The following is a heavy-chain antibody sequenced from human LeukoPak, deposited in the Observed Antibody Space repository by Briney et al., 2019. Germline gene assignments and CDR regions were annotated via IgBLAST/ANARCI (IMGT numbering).Heavy chain of an antibody. V-gene: IGHV3-7*01. CDR2: IREDGRKA. D-gene: IGHD2-21*02. CDR1: GFTFSDYW. J-gene: IGHJ4*02. CDR3: ARDQVGGHYQF. Sequence: HPGGSLRLSCAASGFTFSDYWMTWVRQAPGKGPEWVANIREDGRKAYCVDSVMGRFTISRDNVKNSLYLQMNCLRAEDTAVYYCARDQVGGHYQFWGQGALVAVSS.